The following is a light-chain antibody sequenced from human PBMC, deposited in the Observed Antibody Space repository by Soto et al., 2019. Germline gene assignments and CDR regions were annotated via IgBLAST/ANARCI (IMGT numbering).Light chain of an antibody. CDR3: FPYAGSYTFV. CDR2: DVK. CDR1: SSDVGGYSY. J-gene: IGLJ1*01. V-gene: IGLV2-11*01. Sequence: QSALTQPRSVSGSPGQSVTISCTGTSSDVGGYSYVSWYQQHPGKAPKLMMYDVKTRPSGIPDRFSASKSGNTASLTISGLQAEDEADYYCFPYAGSYTFVFGSGTKLTVL.